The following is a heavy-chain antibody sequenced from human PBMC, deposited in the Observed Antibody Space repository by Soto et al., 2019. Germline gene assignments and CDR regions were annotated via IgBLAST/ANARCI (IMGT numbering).Heavy chain of an antibody. D-gene: IGHD4-17*01. V-gene: IGHV4-59*01. CDR3: ARQDYGDLYFDY. CDR2: IYYSGST. CDR1: GGSISSYY. J-gene: IGHJ4*02. Sequence: QVQLQESGPGLVKPSETLSLTCTVSGGSISSYYWSWIRQPPGKGLEWIGYIYYSGSTNYNPSLKSRVTISVDTSKNQFSLKLSSVTAADTAVYYCARQDYGDLYFDYWGQGTLVTVSS.